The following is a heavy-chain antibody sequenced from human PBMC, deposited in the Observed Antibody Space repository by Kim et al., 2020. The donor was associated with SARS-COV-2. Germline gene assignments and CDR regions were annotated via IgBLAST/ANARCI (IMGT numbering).Heavy chain of an antibody. CDR3: VREPRN. J-gene: IGHJ4*02. CDR1: GFSFSDYY. Sequence: GGSLRLSCAASGFSFSDYYITWIRQAPGKGREWVAYINSDGSSTDYADSVNGRFTISRDSAKRSVSLQMNSLTPEDTAVYYCVREPRNWGQGTLVTVSS. V-gene: IGHV3-11*01. CDR2: INSDGSST.